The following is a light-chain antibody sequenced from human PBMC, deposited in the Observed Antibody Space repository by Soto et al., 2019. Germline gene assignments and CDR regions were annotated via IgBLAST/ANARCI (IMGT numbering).Light chain of an antibody. CDR1: QSVRSSY. Sequence: EIVLTQSPGTLSLSPGERATLSCRASQSVRSSYLAWYQHKPGQAPRLLIYGASSRATGIPDRFSGSGSGTDFTLTISRLEPEDFAVYYCQHYGSSLALTFGGGTKVEI. J-gene: IGKJ4*01. CDR2: GAS. CDR3: QHYGSSLALT. V-gene: IGKV3-20*01.